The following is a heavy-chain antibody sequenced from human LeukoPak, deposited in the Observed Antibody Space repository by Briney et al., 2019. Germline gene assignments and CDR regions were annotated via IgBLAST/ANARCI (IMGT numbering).Heavy chain of an antibody. Sequence: GSLRLSCAASGFTFDDYGMSWVRQAPGKGLEWVSGINWNGGSTGYADSVKGRFTISRDNAKNSLYLQMNSLRAEDTALYYCARKGIASPTADFDYWGQGTLVTVSS. V-gene: IGHV3-20*04. CDR2: INWNGGST. D-gene: IGHD6-13*01. J-gene: IGHJ4*02. CDR3: ARKGIASPTADFDY. CDR1: GFTFDDYG.